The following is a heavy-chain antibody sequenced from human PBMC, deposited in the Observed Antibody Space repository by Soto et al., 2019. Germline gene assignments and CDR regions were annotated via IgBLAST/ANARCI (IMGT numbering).Heavy chain of an antibody. CDR1: GFTFTRYS. J-gene: IGHJ4*02. CDR2: ISSTTNYI. Sequence: PGRSLRLSCAASGFTFTRYSMNWVRQAPGKGLEWVSSISSTTNYIYYGDSMKGRFTISRDNAKNSLYLEMNSLRAEDTAVYYCERESEDLTSNFDYWGQGTLVTVSS. V-gene: IGHV3-21*06. CDR3: ERESEDLTSNFDY.